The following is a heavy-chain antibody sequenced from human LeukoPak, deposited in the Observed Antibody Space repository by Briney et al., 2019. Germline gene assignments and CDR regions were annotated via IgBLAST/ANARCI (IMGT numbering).Heavy chain of an antibody. CDR3: VRYTLDSAAAGIDY. CDR1: GGSYSGYY. CDR2: INHSGST. D-gene: IGHD6-13*01. V-gene: IGHV4-34*01. Sequence: SETLSLTCAVYGGSYSGYYWSWIRQPPGKGLEWIGEINHSGSTNYNPSLKSRVTISVDTSKNQFSLKLSSVTAADTAVYYCVRYTLDSAAAGIDYWGQGTLVTVSS. J-gene: IGHJ4*02.